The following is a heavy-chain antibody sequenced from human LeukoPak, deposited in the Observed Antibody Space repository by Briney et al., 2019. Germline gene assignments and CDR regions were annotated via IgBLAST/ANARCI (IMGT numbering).Heavy chain of an antibody. D-gene: IGHD6-6*01. CDR3: ARESFRSSSSNYYYYGMDV. CDR2: ISSSSSYI. J-gene: IGHJ6*02. V-gene: IGHV3-21*01. Sequence: PGGSLRLSCAASGFTFSSYSMNWVRQAPGKGLEWVSSISSSSSYIYYADSVKGRFTISRDNAKNSLYLQMNSLRAEDTAVYYCARESFRSSSSNYYYYGMDVWGQGTTVTVSS. CDR1: GFTFSSYS.